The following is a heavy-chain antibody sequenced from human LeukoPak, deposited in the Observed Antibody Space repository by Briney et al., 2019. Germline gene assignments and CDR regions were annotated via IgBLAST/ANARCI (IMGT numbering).Heavy chain of an antibody. J-gene: IGHJ4*02. Sequence: SGGSLRLSCAASGFTVSSNYMSWVRQAPGKGLEWVSVIYSGGSTYYADSVKGRFTISRDNSKNTLYLQMNSLRAEDTAVYYCASVPRITYYDYVWGSYRPYWGQGTLATVSS. CDR3: ASVPRITYYDYVWGSYRPY. CDR1: GFTVSSNY. V-gene: IGHV3-66*01. CDR2: IYSGGST. D-gene: IGHD3-16*02.